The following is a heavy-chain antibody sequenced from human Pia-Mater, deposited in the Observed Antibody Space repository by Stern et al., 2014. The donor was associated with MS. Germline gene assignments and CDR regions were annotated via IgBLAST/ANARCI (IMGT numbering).Heavy chain of an antibody. J-gene: IGHJ5*02. CDR1: GGSISSYY. CDR2: IYYSGST. CDR3: ARAANCSGGSCYFNWFAP. V-gene: IGHV4-59*01. D-gene: IGHD2-15*01. Sequence: QLQLQESGPGLVKPSETLSLTCTVSGGSISSYYWSWIRQPPGKGLEWIGYIYYSGSTNYNPSLKSRVTISLDTSKNQFSLKLSSVTAADTAVYYCARAANCSGGSCYFNWFAPWGQGTLVTVSS.